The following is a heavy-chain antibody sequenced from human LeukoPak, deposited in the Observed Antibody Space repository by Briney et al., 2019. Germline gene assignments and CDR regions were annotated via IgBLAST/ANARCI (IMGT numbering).Heavy chain of an antibody. Sequence: PGGSLRLSCAASGFTFSSYAMSWVRQAPGKGLEWVGRIKSKTDGGTTEYAAPVKGRFTISRDDSKNTLYLQMNSLKTEDTAVYYCTTEPRGRYYFDYWGQGTLVTVSS. D-gene: IGHD3-16*01. J-gene: IGHJ4*02. CDR1: GFTFSSYA. V-gene: IGHV3-15*01. CDR2: IKSKTDGGTT. CDR3: TTEPRGRYYFDY.